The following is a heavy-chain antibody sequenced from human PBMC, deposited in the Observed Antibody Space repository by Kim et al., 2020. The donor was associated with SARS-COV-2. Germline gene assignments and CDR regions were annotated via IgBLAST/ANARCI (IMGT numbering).Heavy chain of an antibody. J-gene: IGHJ3*02. CDR3: ARGLGYYDSSGYYSCGAFDI. D-gene: IGHD3-22*01. CDR2: IYYSGST. CDR1: GGSISSGGYY. V-gene: IGHV4-31*03. Sequence: SETLSLTCTVSGGSISSGGYYWSWIRQHPGKGLEWIGYIYYSGSTYYNPSLKSRVTISVDTSKNQFSLKLSSVTAADTAVYYCARGLGYYDSSGYYSCGAFDIWGQGTMVTVSS.